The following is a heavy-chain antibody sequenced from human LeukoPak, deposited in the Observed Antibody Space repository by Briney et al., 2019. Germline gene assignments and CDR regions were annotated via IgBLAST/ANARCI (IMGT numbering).Heavy chain of an antibody. J-gene: IGHJ4*02. V-gene: IGHV4-34*01. Sequence: PSETLSLTCAVYGGSFSGYYWSWIRQPPGKGLEWIGEINHSGNTNYNPSLKSRVTISVDTSKNQFSLKLSSVTAADTAVYYCARGYISSSWYVYWGQGTLVTVSS. D-gene: IGHD6-13*01. CDR2: INHSGNT. CDR3: ARGYISSSWYVY. CDR1: GGSFSGYY.